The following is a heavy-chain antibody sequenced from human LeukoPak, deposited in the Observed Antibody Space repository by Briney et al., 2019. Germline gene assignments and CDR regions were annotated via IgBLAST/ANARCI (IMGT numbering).Heavy chain of an antibody. CDR1: GGTFSSYA. J-gene: IGHJ4*02. CDR2: ISAYNGNT. V-gene: IGHV1-18*01. D-gene: IGHD4-23*01. CDR3: ARVYGGNWMNFDH. Sequence: ASVKVSCKASGGTFSSYAISWVRQAPGQGLEWMGWISAYNGNTNYAQKLQGRVTMTTDTSTSTAYMELRSLRSDDTAVYYCARVYGGNWMNFDHWGQGTLVTVSS.